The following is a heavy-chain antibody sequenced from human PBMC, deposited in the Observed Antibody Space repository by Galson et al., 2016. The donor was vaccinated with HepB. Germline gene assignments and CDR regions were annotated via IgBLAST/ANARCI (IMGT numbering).Heavy chain of an antibody. CDR3: ARMANGADSD. J-gene: IGHJ4*02. D-gene: IGHD2-8*01. CDR1: GFSFSDHY. CDR2: IRNKRNNYIT. Sequence: SLRLSCAGSGFSFSDHYMDWVRQAPGKGLEWVGRIRNKRNNYITEYAASVIGRFTISRDDSRNSVDLQMSTLKTEDTAVYYCARMANGADSDWGQGTLVTVSS. V-gene: IGHV3-72*01.